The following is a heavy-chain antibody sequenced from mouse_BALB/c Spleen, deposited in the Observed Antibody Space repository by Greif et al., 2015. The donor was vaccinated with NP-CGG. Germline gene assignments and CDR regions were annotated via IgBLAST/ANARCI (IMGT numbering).Heavy chain of an antibody. V-gene: IGHV1S81*02. CDR1: GYTFTSYW. Sequence: QVQLQHSGAELVRPGASVKLSCKAPGYTFTSYWMHWVKQRPGQGLEWIGEINPSNGRTNYNEKFKSKATLTVDKSSSTAYMQLSSLTSEDSAVYYCAIYDGYYYYAMDYWGQGTSVTVSS. J-gene: IGHJ4*01. CDR2: INPSNGRT. D-gene: IGHD2-3*01. CDR3: AIYDGYYYYAMDY.